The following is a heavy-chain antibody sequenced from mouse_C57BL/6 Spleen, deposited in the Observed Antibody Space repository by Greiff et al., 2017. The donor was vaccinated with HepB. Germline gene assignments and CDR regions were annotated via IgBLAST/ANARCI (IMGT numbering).Heavy chain of an antibody. D-gene: IGHD2-3*01. CDR2: IYPRSGNT. V-gene: IGHV1-81*01. CDR1: GYTFTSYG. CDR3: AREWSKTGDGYYWVYFDY. J-gene: IGHJ2*01. Sequence: VQLQESGAELARPGASVKLSCKASGYTFTSYGISWVKQRTGQGLEWIGEIYPRSGNTYYNEKFKGKATLTADKSSSTAYMELRSLTSEDSAVYFCAREWSKTGDGYYWVYFDYWGQGTTLTVSS.